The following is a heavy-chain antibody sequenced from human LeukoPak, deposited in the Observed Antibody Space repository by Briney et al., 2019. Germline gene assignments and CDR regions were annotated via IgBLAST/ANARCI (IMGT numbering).Heavy chain of an antibody. CDR1: GYSFTSYW. V-gene: IGHV5-51*01. J-gene: IGHJ4*02. D-gene: IGHD3-22*01. Sequence: VESLKISCKGSGYSFTSYWIGWVRQMPGKGLEWMGIIYPGDSDTRYNPSFQGQVTISADKSTSTAYLQWSSLKASDTAMYYCARHDSSGFPHFDYWGQGTLVTVSS. CDR2: IYPGDSDT. CDR3: ARHDSSGFPHFDY.